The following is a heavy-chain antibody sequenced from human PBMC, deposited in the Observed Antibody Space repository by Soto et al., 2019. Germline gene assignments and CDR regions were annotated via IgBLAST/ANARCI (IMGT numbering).Heavy chain of an antibody. CDR1: GFTVSNYY. CDR3: AKAHYDSSGFDAFDI. V-gene: IGHV3-53*01. Sequence: GGSLRLSCAASGFTVSNYYMTWVRQAPGKGLEWVSFIYTGGSAKYADSVKGRFTISRDNSKNTLYLQMNSLRAEDTAVYYCAKAHYDSSGFDAFDIWGQGTMVTVSS. CDR2: IYTGGSA. D-gene: IGHD3-22*01. J-gene: IGHJ3*02.